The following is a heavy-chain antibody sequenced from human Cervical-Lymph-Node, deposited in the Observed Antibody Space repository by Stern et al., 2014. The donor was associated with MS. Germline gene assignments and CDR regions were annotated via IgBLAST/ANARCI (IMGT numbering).Heavy chain of an antibody. D-gene: IGHD4-17*01. Sequence: QLQLQESGPGLVKPSGTLSLTCAVSGGSISSSNWWSWVRQPPGKGLEWIGGIYHSGSTNYNPSLKSRVTISVDKSKNQFSLKLSSVTAADTAVYYCAREPTDHYGDYDYYGMDVWGQGTTVTVSS. CDR3: AREPTDHYGDYDYYGMDV. CDR2: IYHSGST. J-gene: IGHJ6*02. CDR1: GGSISSSNW. V-gene: IGHV4-4*02.